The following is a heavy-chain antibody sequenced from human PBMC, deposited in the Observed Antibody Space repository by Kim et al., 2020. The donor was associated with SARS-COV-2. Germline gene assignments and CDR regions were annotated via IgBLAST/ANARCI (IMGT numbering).Heavy chain of an antibody. CDR2: IYPGDSDT. V-gene: IGHV5-51*01. CDR3: ARLRRGYDFWGGYSAYGMDV. Sequence: GESLKISCKGSGYSFTSYWIGWVRQMPGKGLEWMGIIYPGDSDTRYSPSFQGQVTISADNSISTAYLQWSSLKASDTAMYYCARLRRGYDFWGGYSAYGMDVWGQGTTVTVSS. D-gene: IGHD3-3*01. J-gene: IGHJ6*02. CDR1: GYSFTSYW.